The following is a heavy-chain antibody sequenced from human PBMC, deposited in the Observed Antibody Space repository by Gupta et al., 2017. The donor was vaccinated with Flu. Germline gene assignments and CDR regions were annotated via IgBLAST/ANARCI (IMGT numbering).Heavy chain of an antibody. V-gene: IGHV3-23*01. Sequence: EVQLLESGGGLVQPGGSLRLSCAASGFTFSSSAMSWVRQAPGKGLEWVSAISGSGGSTYYADSVKGRFTISRDNSKNTLYLQMNSLRAEDTAVYYCAKVQGSGRNIDYWGQGTLVTVSS. CDR2: ISGSGGST. J-gene: IGHJ4*02. D-gene: IGHD3-10*01. CDR1: GFTFSSSA. CDR3: AKVQGSGRNIDY.